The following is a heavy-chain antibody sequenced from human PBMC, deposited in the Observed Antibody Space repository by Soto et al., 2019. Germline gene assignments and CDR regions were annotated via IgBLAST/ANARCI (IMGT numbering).Heavy chain of an antibody. CDR3: ARELQDYYDSSGYSDY. D-gene: IGHD3-22*01. Sequence: GGSLRLSCAASGFTFSSYAMHWVRQAPGKGLEWVAVISYGGSNKYYADSVKGRFTISRDNSKNTLYLQMNSLRAEDTAVYYSARELQDYYDSSGYSDYWGQGTLVNVSS. V-gene: IGHV3-30-3*01. CDR1: GFTFSSYA. CDR2: ISYGGSNK. J-gene: IGHJ4*02.